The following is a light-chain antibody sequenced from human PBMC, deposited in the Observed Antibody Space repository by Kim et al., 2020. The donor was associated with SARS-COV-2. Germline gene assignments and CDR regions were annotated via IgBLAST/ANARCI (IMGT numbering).Light chain of an antibody. V-gene: IGKV3-20*01. CDR3: QQYGTSPWT. J-gene: IGKJ1*01. CDR1: QSGSSSY. CDR2: NAS. Sequence: APGESATLSCRASQSGSSSYLAWYQQKLGQAPRLLIYNASSRATGIPDRFSGSGSGTDFTLIISRLEPEDFVVYYCQQYGTSPWTFGQGTKVDIK.